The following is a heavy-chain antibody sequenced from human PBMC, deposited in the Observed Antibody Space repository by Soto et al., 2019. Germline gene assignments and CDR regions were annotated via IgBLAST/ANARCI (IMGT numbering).Heavy chain of an antibody. J-gene: IGHJ4*02. Sequence: LRLSCAASGFTFSRYAIHWVRQAPGKGLEWAAVISRDGTNKYYVDSVKGRFTISRDNSRNTLYLQMNSLRHEDAAVYYCARSRSGAVADSFDFWGQGTLVTVSS. V-gene: IGHV3-30*04. D-gene: IGHD3-10*01. CDR2: ISRDGTNK. CDR1: GFTFSRYA. CDR3: ARSRSGAVADSFDF.